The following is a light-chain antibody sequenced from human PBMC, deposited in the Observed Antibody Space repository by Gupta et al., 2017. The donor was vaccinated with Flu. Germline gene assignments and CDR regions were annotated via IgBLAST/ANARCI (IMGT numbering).Light chain of an antibody. CDR1: QTINLNY. Sequence: TLSLSPGESATLSCRASQTINLNYLAWFQQKAGQAPRLLVYAASTRATGIPDRFSGSASGTDFTLTISRREPEDFAVYYCQQYCSTRGYSFGQGTHLEIK. V-gene: IGKV3-20*01. J-gene: IGKJ2*03. CDR3: QQYCSTRGYS. CDR2: AAS.